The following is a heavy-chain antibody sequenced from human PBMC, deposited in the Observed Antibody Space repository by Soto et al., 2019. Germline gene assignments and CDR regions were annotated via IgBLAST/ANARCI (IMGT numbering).Heavy chain of an antibody. D-gene: IGHD6-13*01. CDR2: INPNSGGT. V-gene: IGHV1-2*04. Sequence: VASVKVSCKASGYTFTGYYMHWVRQAPGQGLEWMGWINPNSGGTNYAQKFQGWVTMTRDTSISTAYMELSRLRSDDTAVYYCARMRATAAAGTAAFDIWGQGTMVTV. CDR1: GYTFTGYY. J-gene: IGHJ3*02. CDR3: ARMRATAAAGTAAFDI.